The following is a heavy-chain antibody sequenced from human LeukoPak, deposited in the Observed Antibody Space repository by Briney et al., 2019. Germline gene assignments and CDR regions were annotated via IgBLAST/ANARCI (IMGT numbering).Heavy chain of an antibody. J-gene: IGHJ4*02. D-gene: IGHD3-22*01. V-gene: IGHV3-53*01. CDR1: GFTVSSNY. CDR2: IYSGGST. CDR3: ARTYDSSGYYDY. Sequence: GGSLRLSCAASGFTVSSNYVSWARQAPGKGLEWVSVIYSGGSTYYADSVKGRFTISRDNSKNTLYLQMNSLRAEDTAVYYCARTYDSSGYYDYWGQGALVTVSS.